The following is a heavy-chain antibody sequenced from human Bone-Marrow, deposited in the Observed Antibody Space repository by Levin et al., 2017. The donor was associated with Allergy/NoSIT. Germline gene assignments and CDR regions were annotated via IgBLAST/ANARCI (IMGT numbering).Heavy chain of an antibody. Sequence: SVKVSCKASGGTFDEYAVSWVRQAPGQGLEWMGGVNPIFGVPIYAEKFQGRVTIIADKSTTTAYMDLSSLSSDDTAVYYCASRFIYNLAPYSNGLDVWGQGTTVTVSS. CDR1: GGTFDEYA. J-gene: IGHJ6*02. CDR3: ASRFIYNLAPYSNGLDV. V-gene: IGHV1-69*10. D-gene: IGHD5-24*01. CDR2: VNPIFGVP.